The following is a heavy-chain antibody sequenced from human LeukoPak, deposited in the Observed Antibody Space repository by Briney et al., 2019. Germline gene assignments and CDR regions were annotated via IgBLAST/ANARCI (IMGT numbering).Heavy chain of an antibody. V-gene: IGHV6-1*01. Sequence: SQTLSLTCAISGDSVSSNSAAWNWIRQSPSRGLEWLGRTYYRSKWYNDYAISVKSRITINPDTSKNQFSLQLNSVTPEDTAVYYCARDRSLGAYCGGDCYPFDLWGRGTLGTVSS. D-gene: IGHD2-21*02. J-gene: IGHJ2*01. CDR2: TYYRSKWYN. CDR3: ARDRSLGAYCGGDCYPFDL. CDR1: GDSVSSNSAA.